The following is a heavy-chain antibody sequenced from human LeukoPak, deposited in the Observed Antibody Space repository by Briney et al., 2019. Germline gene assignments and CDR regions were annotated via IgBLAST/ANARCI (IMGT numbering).Heavy chain of an antibody. V-gene: IGHV3-48*03. J-gene: IGHJ6*03. Sequence: PGGSLRLSCAASGFSFSDYEMNWVRQAPGKGLEWVSYISSSAGTIFYADSVKGRFTISRDHAKNSLYLQMNSLRAEDTAVYYCARDDHRYFYYMDVWGKGTTVTVSS. CDR1: GFSFSDYE. CDR3: ARDDHRYFYYMDV. D-gene: IGHD1-14*01. CDR2: ISSSAGTI.